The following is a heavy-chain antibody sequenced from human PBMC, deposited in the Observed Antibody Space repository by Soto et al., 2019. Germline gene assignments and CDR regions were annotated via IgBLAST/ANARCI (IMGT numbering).Heavy chain of an antibody. CDR3: TRDIGGKGAY. D-gene: IGHD3-10*01. Sequence: EVQLVESGGGLVQPGGSLRLSCAASGFTFSSYWMHWIRQVPGKGLLWVSRIDEYGSTINYADSVRGRFTISRDNARNTLYLEMNSLRAEDTALYYCTRDIGGKGAYWGPGTLVTVSS. V-gene: IGHV3-74*01. CDR1: GFTFSSYW. CDR2: IDEYGSTI. J-gene: IGHJ4*02.